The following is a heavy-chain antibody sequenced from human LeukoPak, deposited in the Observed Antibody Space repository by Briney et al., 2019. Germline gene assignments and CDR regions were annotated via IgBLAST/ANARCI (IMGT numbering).Heavy chain of an antibody. Sequence: SAGALRLSCAASGFILSTHGMHWVRQAPGKGLEWVSVIYSGGSTYYADSVKGRFTISRDNSKNTLYLQMNSLRAEDTAVYYCAREAYGDWYYFDYWGQGTLVTVSS. J-gene: IGHJ4*02. D-gene: IGHD4-17*01. V-gene: IGHV3-66*01. CDR2: IYSGGST. CDR1: GFILSTHG. CDR3: AREAYGDWYYFDY.